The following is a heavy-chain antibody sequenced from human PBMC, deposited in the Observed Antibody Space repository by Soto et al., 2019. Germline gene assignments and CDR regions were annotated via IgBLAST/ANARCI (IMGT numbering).Heavy chain of an antibody. CDR2: ILYSEKN. Sequence: PSETLSLTCSVSGASITSGGSYWTWIRQHPGQGLEWIGNILYSEKNYYNPSLNSRVTISFDTTKKQFSLKVNSVTAADTAVYYCVRDRGTTLGMDVWGQGTTVTVSS. CDR3: VRDRGTTLGMDV. V-gene: IGHV4-31*03. J-gene: IGHJ6*02. D-gene: IGHD3-10*01. CDR1: GASITSGGSY.